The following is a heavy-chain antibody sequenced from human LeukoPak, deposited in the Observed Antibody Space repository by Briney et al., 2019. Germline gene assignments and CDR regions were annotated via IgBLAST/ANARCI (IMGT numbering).Heavy chain of an antibody. J-gene: IGHJ4*02. CDR3: ARGRSPTNGGFDY. CDR1: GFTFSDYW. Sequence: GGSLRLSCAASGFTFSDYWMHWVRQAPGKGLVWVSRINIDGSDTTYAVSVKGRFTISRDNAKSTLYLQINSLRVEDTAVYFCARGRSPTNGGFDYWGQGTLVTVFS. D-gene: IGHD7-27*01. V-gene: IGHV3-74*01. CDR2: INIDGSDT.